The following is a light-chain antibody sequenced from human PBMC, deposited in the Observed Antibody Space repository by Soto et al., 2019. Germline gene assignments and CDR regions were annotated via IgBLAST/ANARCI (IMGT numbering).Light chain of an antibody. CDR1: SSNIGAGYD. J-gene: IGLJ3*02. CDR2: GNN. CDR3: QSYDSSLSVGV. V-gene: IGLV1-40*01. Sequence: QLVLTQPPSVSGAPGQRVTISCTGSSSNIGAGYDVHWYHQLPGTAPKLLIYGNNNRPSGVPDRFSGSRSGTSASLAITGRQAEDEADYYCQSYDSSLSVGVFGGGTKLTVL.